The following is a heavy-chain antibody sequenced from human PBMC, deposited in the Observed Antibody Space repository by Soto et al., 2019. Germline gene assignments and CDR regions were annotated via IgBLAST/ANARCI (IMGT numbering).Heavy chain of an antibody. CDR1: GGSISGYY. D-gene: IGHD6-6*01. CDR3: ARALRIAARLNWFDP. J-gene: IGHJ5*02. CDR2: INHSGST. V-gene: IGHV4-34*01. Sequence: SETLSLTCAVYGGSISGYYWSWIRQPTGKGLEWIGEINHSGSTNYNPSLKSRVTISVDTSKNQFSLKLSSVTAADTAVYYCARALRIAARLNWFDPWGQGTLVTVSS.